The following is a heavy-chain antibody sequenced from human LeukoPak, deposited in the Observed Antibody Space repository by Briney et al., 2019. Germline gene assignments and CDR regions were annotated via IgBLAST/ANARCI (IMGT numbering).Heavy chain of an antibody. J-gene: IGHJ6*02. D-gene: IGHD3-3*01. CDR1: GYSFTGYY. CDR3: ARAFAYYDFWSGSESHYGMDV. V-gene: IGHV1-2*04. Sequence: GASVKVSCKASGYSFTGYYMHWVRQAPGQGLEWMGWINPNSGGTNYAQKFQGWVTMTRDTSISTAYMELSRLRSGDTAVYYCARAFAYYDFWSGSESHYGMDVWGQGTTVTVSS. CDR2: INPNSGGT.